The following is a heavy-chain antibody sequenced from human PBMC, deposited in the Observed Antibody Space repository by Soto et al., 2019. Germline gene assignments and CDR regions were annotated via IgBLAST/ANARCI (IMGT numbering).Heavy chain of an antibody. CDR2: INHSGST. CDR3: ARGPSRVAAAGTFYAFDI. V-gene: IGHV4-34*01. Sequence: SETLSLTCAVYGGSFSGYYWSWIRQPPGKGLEWIGEINHSGSTNYNPSLKSRVTISVDTSKNQFSLKLSSVTAADTAVYYCARGPSRVAAAGTFYAFDIWGKETMFTV. J-gene: IGHJ3*02. D-gene: IGHD6-13*01. CDR1: GGSFSGYY.